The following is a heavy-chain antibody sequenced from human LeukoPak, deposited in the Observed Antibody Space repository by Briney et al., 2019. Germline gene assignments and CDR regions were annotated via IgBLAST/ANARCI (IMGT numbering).Heavy chain of an antibody. J-gene: IGHJ6*02. Sequence: GGSPRLSCAASGFDFEDYAIHWVRQVPGKGLEWVSGISWNSGAKAYADSVRGRFTISRDNAKNSLYLQMNSLRGEDTALYYCAKARLMAAPFYYYGMDVWGPGTTVTVSS. V-gene: IGHV3-9*01. D-gene: IGHD5-24*01. CDR3: AKARLMAAPFYYYGMDV. CDR2: ISWNSGAK. CDR1: GFDFEDYA.